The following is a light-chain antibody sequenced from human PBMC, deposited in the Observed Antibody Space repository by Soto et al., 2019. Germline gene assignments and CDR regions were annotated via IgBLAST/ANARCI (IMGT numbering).Light chain of an antibody. CDR3: SSYAGSDNLV. CDR2: EVS. J-gene: IGLJ3*02. V-gene: IGLV2-8*01. CDR1: SSDVGGYNY. Sequence: QLVLTQPPSASGSTGQSVIISCTGTSSDVGGYNYVSWYQQHPGKAPRLMIYEVSKRPSGVPDRFSGSKSGNTASLTVSGLQAEDEADYYCSSYAGSDNLVFGGGTQLTVL.